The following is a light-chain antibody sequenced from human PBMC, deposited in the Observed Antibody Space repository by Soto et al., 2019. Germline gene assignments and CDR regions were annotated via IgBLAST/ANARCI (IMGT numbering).Light chain of an antibody. CDR1: RSNIVNNA. V-gene: IGLV1-36*01. CDR3: AVWDDSLHGPV. CDR2: YDD. J-gene: IGLJ2*01. Sequence: QSVLTQPPSVSEAPGQRVTISCSGRRSNIVNNAVNWYQQVPGKAPKLLIYYDDLLPSGVSDRFSGSKSGTSASLAISGLQSEDEADYYCAVWDDSLHGPVFGGGTKGTVL.